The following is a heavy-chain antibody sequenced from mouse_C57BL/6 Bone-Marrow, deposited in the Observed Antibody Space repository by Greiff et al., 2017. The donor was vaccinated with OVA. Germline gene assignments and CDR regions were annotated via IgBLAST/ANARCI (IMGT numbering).Heavy chain of an antibody. J-gene: IGHJ2*01. V-gene: IGHV1-15*01. Sequence: VKLVESGAELVRPGASVTLSCKASGYTFTDYEMHWVKQTPVHGLEWIGAIDPETGGTAYNQKFKGKAILTADKSSSTAYMELRSLTSEDSAVYYCTTPPLLRPSWGQGTTLTVSS. CDR2: IDPETGGT. D-gene: IGHD1-2*01. CDR1: GYTFTDYE. CDR3: TTPPLLRPS.